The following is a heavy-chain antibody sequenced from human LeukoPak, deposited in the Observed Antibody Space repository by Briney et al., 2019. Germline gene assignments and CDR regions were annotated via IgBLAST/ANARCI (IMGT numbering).Heavy chain of an antibody. CDR3: ATNILVRDIINWFDP. V-gene: IGHV1-2*02. Sequence: GASVKVSCKASGYSFADYYIHWVRRAPGQGLEWMGWIKPDSGGTRSAQKFQGRVTMTTDTSISTAYMELSSLRYDDTAVYYCATNILVRDIINWFDPWGQGTLVTVSS. J-gene: IGHJ5*02. CDR2: IKPDSGGT. CDR1: GYSFADYY. D-gene: IGHD3-10*01.